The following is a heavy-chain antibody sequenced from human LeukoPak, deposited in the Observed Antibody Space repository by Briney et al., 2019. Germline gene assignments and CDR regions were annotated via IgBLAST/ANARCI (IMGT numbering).Heavy chain of an antibody. CDR2: IIPIFGTA. Sequence: GPSVKVSCKASGGTFSSYAISWVRQAPGRGLEWMGGIIPIFGTANYAQKFQGRVTITADKSTSTAYMELSSLGSEDTAVYYCARDIEGSGGYCSGGSCFYGMDVWGKGTTVTASS. V-gene: IGHV1-69*06. CDR3: ARDIEGSGGYCSGGSCFYGMDV. D-gene: IGHD2-15*01. J-gene: IGHJ6*04. CDR1: GGTFSSYA.